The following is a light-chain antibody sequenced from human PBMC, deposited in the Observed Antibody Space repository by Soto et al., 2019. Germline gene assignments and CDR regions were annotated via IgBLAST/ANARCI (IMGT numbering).Light chain of an antibody. V-gene: IGLV2-14*03. CDR1: SSDVGGYNY. J-gene: IGLJ1*01. CDR3: SSYTTSNTRQIV. CDR2: DVS. Sequence: QSVLTQPASVSGFPGQSLNISCTGTSSDVGGYNYVSWYQHHPGKAPKLIIYDVSNRPSGVSNPFSGSKSGNTASLTISGLQPEDEADYYCSSYTTSNTRQIVFGTGTKVTVL.